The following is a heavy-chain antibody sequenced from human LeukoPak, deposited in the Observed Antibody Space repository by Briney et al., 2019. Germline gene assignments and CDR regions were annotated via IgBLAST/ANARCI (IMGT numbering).Heavy chain of an antibody. V-gene: IGHV4-39*07. CDR1: GGSISSSSYY. CDR3: ARNAHMDAFDI. J-gene: IGHJ3*02. Sequence: TSETLSLTCTVSGGSISSSSYYWGWIRQPPGKGLEWIGSIYYSGSTYYNPSLKSRVTISVDTSKNQFSLKLSSVTAADTAVYYCARNAHMDAFDIWGRGTMVTVSS. D-gene: IGHD1-1*01. CDR2: IYYSGST.